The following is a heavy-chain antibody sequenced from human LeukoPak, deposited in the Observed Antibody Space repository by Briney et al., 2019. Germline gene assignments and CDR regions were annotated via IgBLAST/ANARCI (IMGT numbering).Heavy chain of an antibody. CDR1: GFSFSGYS. CDR3: SRETTSGY. Sequence: GGSLRLSCAVSGFSFSGYSMNWVRQPPGQGLEWISYISRGSHTIYYADSVRGRFTISRDDAKNSLYLQMNSLRAEDTGIYYCSRETTSGYWGQGTLVTVSS. CDR2: ISRGSHTI. J-gene: IGHJ4*02. V-gene: IGHV3-48*04. D-gene: IGHD1-1*01.